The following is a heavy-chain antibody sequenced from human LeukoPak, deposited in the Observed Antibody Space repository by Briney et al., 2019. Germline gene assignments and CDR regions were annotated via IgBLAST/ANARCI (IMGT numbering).Heavy chain of an antibody. J-gene: IGHJ5*02. CDR1: GGSISSGSYY. CDR2: IYTSGST. V-gene: IGHV4-61*02. D-gene: IGHD2-2*01. CDR3: ARASVVVPTSWFDP. Sequence: SQTLSLTCIVSGGSISSGSYYWSWIRQPAGKGLEWIGRIYTSGSTNYNPSLKSPVTISVDTSKNQFSLKLSSVTATDTAVYYCARASVVVPTSWFDPWGQGTLVTVSS.